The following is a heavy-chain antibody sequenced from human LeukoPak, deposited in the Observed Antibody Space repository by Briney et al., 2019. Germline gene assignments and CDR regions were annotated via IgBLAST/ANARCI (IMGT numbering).Heavy chain of an antibody. CDR3: AKLSWDYGGGFDY. D-gene: IGHD4-17*01. Sequence: GGSLRLSCAASGFTFSNYAMNWVRQAPGKGLERVSAISGSGGSTYYADSVKGRFTISRDNSKNTLYLQMNSLRAEDTAVYYCAKLSWDYGGGFDYWGQGTLVTVSS. V-gene: IGHV3-23*01. J-gene: IGHJ4*02. CDR1: GFTFSNYA. CDR2: ISGSGGST.